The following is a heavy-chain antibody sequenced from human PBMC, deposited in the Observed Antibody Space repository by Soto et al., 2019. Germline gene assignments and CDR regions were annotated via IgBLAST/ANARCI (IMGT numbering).Heavy chain of an antibody. CDR1: GGSISSGGHY. V-gene: IGHV4-31*03. CDR3: ARLPPSLYYYVDV. Sequence: PSETLSLTCIVSGGSISSGGHYWSWIRQHPGKGLEWIGYIYYSGSTYYNPSPKSRATMSVDTSKNQFSLKLSSVTAADTAVYYCARLPPSLYYYVDVWGKGTTVTVSS. J-gene: IGHJ6*03. CDR2: IYYSGST.